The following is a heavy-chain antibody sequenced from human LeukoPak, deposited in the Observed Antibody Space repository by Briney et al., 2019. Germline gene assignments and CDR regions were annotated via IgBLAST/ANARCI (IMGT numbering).Heavy chain of an antibody. CDR2: IIPISGTA. V-gene: IGHV1-69*05. J-gene: IGHJ6*03. CDR1: GGTFSSHA. Sequence: SVKVSCKASGGTFSSHAIAWVRQAPGQGPEWMGGIIPISGTADYAQKFQGRVTITTDQSTSTAYMELSSLTSDDTAVYYCARGLQYQLLKALRYYYMDVWGEGTTVTVS. D-gene: IGHD2-2*01. CDR3: ARGLQYQLLKALRYYYMDV.